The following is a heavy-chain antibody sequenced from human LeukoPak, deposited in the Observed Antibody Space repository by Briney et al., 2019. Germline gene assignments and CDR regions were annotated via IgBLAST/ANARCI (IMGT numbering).Heavy chain of an antibody. CDR2: INSDGSST. CDR3: AKGKSPGKEKYYFDY. V-gene: IGHV3-74*01. J-gene: IGHJ4*02. D-gene: IGHD3-10*01. CDR1: GFTFSSYW. Sequence: TGGSLRLSCAASGFTFSSYWMHWVRQAPGKGLVWVSRINSDGSSTSYADSVKGRFTISRDNAKNTLYLQMNSLRAEDTAVYYCAKGKSPGKEKYYFDYWGQGTLVTVSS.